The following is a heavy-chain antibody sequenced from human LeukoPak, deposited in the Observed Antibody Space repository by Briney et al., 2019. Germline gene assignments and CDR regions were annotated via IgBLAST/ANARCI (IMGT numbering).Heavy chain of an antibody. CDR3: ARIYSSSWMLAYYYYGMDV. CDR1: GYTFTSYG. Sequence: ASVKVSCKASGYTFTSYGINWVRQATGQGLEWMGWMNPNSGNTGYAQKFQGRVTMTRNTSISTAYMELSSLRSEDTAVYYCARIYSSSWMLAYYYYGMDVWGQGTTVTVSS. J-gene: IGHJ6*02. V-gene: IGHV1-8*02. D-gene: IGHD6-13*01. CDR2: MNPNSGNT.